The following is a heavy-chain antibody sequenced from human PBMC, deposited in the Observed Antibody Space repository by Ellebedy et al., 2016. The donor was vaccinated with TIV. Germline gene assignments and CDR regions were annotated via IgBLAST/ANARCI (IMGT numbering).Heavy chain of an antibody. D-gene: IGHD4-17*01. CDR1: GGSISSCGYY. J-gene: IGHJ4*02. CDR3: ARKTYGDYAFSLDY. V-gene: IGHV4-31*03. CDR2: IYYSGST. Sequence: SETLSLTXTVSGGSISSCGYYWIWLRQHPGKGLEWIGYIYYSGSTYYNPSLKSRVTISVDTSKNQFSLKLSPVTAADTAVYYCARKTYGDYAFSLDYWGQGTLVTVSS.